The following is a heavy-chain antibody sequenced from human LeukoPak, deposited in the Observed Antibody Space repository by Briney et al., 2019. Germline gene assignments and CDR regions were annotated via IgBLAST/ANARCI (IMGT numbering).Heavy chain of an antibody. D-gene: IGHD3-22*01. Sequence: PGGSLRLSCAASGFTFSSYAMHWVRQAPGKGLEWVAVISYDGSNKYYADSVKGRVTISRDNSKNTLYLQMNSLRAEDTAVYYCAREYYYDSSEAFDIWGQGTMVTVSS. J-gene: IGHJ3*02. V-gene: IGHV3-30-3*01. CDR1: GFTFSSYA. CDR2: ISYDGSNK. CDR3: AREYYYDSSEAFDI.